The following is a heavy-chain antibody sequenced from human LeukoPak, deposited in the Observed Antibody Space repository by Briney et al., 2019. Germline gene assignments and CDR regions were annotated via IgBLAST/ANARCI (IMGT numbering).Heavy chain of an antibody. CDR1: RFTFSSYE. CDR3: ARGLYLMGPGYFDY. Sequence: RPGGSLRLSCAASRFTFSSYEMNCVRQAPGKGLEWVSYISSSGSTIYYADSVKGRFTVSRDNAKNSLDLRMNSLRAEDTAVYYCARGLYLMGPGYFDYWGQGTLVTVSS. CDR2: ISSSGSTI. D-gene: IGHD2-8*01. J-gene: IGHJ4*02. V-gene: IGHV3-48*03.